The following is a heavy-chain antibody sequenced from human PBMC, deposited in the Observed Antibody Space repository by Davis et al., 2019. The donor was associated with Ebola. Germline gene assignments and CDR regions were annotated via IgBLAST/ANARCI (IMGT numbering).Heavy chain of an antibody. CDR3: ARAAGDY. CDR2: IWYDGSNK. V-gene: IGHV3-33*01. J-gene: IGHJ4*02. CDR1: GFTFSSYG. Sequence: PGGSLRLSCAASGFTFSSYGMHWARQAPGKGLEWVAVIWYDGSNKYYADSVKGRFTISRDNAKNSLYLQMNSLRPEDTAVYYCARAAGDYWGQGTLVTVSS.